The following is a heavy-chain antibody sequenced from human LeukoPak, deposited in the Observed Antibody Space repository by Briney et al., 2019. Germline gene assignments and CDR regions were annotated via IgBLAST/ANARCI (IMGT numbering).Heavy chain of an antibody. Sequence: PGGSLRLSCAASGFTFSSNYMSWVRQAPGKGLEWVSVIYSGGSTYYADSVKGRFTISRDNSKNTLYLQMNSLRAEDTAVYYCARGFQRGYGPQYGMDVWGQGTTVTVSS. V-gene: IGHV3-53*01. CDR3: ARGFQRGYGPQYGMDV. CDR2: IYSGGST. CDR1: GFTFSSNY. J-gene: IGHJ6*02. D-gene: IGHD5-12*01.